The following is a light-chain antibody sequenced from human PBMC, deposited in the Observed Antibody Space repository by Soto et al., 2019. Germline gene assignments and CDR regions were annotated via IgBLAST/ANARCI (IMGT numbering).Light chain of an antibody. Sequence: ESVLTQSPATLSLSAGERATLSCRASQSISISLAWYQQKPGHAPSLLIYDASKRATRIPGRISGSGSGTDFPLTISRLEPEDYAIYYCRQRFTWAPAYGGGTKVENK. J-gene: IGKJ4*01. CDR2: DAS. CDR3: RQRFTWAPA. CDR1: QSISIS. V-gene: IGKV3-11*01.